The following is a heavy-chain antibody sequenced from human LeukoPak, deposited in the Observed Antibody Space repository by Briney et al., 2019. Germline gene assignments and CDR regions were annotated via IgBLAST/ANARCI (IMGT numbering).Heavy chain of an antibody. J-gene: IGHJ4*02. V-gene: IGHV3-48*02. CDR1: GFTFSSYA. Sequence: PGGSLRLSCAASGFTFSSYAMSWVRQAPGKGLEWVSYISDSSSSIYYADSVKGRFTISRDNAKNSLYLQMNSLRDEDTAVYYCAGAGDYWGQGTLVTVSS. CDR3: AGAGDY. CDR2: ISDSSSSI.